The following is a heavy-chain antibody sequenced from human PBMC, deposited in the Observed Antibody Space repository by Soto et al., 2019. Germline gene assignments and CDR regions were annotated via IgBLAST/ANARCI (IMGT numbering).Heavy chain of an antibody. Sequence: PSETLSLTCTVSGGSISSYYWSWIRQPPGKGLEWIGYIYYSGSTNYNPSLKSRVTISVDTSKSQFSLTLSSVTAADTAVYYCARLNKPGWFDPWGQGTLVTVSS. J-gene: IGHJ5*02. CDR2: IYYSGST. CDR3: ARLNKPGWFDP. V-gene: IGHV4-59*08. CDR1: GGSISSYY.